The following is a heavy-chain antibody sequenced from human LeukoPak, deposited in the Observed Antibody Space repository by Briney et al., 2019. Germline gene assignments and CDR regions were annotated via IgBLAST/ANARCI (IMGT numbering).Heavy chain of an antibody. V-gene: IGHV3-23*01. CDR3: ANPTGDFDS. Sequence: PGGSLRLSCAASGFTFSSYDMSWVRRAPGKGLEWVSAISGSGGSTYYADSVKGRFTISRDNSKNTLYLQMNSLRAEDTAVYYCANPTGDFDSWGQGTLVTVSS. CDR1: GFTFSSYD. J-gene: IGHJ4*02. CDR2: ISGSGGST. D-gene: IGHD3-10*01.